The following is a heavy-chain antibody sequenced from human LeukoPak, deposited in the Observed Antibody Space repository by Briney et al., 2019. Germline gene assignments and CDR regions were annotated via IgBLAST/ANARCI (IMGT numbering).Heavy chain of an antibody. CDR3: ARRSGWYGGSFDY. J-gene: IGHJ4*02. D-gene: IGHD6-19*01. CDR2: IYYSGST. CDR1: GGSISSSSYY. Sequence: SETLSLTCTVSGGSISSSSYYWGWIRPPPGKGLEWIGSIYYSGSTYYNPSLKSRVTISVDTSKNQFSLKLSSVTAADTAVYYCARRSGWYGGSFDYWGQGTLVTVSS. V-gene: IGHV4-39*01.